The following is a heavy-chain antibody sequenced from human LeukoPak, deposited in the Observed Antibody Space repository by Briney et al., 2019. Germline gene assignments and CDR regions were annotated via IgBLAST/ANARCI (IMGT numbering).Heavy chain of an antibody. CDR2: IYHSGST. CDR1: GGSISSGGYY. D-gene: IGHD2-2*01. J-gene: IGHJ4*02. CDR3: ARLVPAASFDY. V-gene: IGHV4-30-2*01. Sequence: PSETLSLTCTVSGGSISSGGYYWSWIRQPPGKGLEWIGYIYHSGSTYYNPSLKSRVTISVDTSKNQFSLKLSSVTAADTAVYYCARLVPAASFDYWGQGTLVTVSS.